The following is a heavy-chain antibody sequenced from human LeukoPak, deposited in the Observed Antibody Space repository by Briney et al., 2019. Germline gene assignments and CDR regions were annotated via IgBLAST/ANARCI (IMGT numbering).Heavy chain of an antibody. CDR2: INGDGSST. CDR1: GFTLSSYW. Sequence: PGRSLRLSCAASGFTLSSYWMHWVRQAPGKGLVWVSRINGDGSSTPYANSVKGRFTISRDNAKNTLYLQMHSLRADDTAVYYCARGSTSGWPDYFDYWGQGSVVTVSS. CDR3: ARGSTSGWPDYFDY. J-gene: IGHJ4*02. V-gene: IGHV3-74*01. D-gene: IGHD6-19*01.